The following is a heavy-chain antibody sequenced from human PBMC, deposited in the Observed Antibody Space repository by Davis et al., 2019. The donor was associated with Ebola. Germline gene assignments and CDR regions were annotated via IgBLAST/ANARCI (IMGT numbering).Heavy chain of an antibody. CDR2: ISGSGART. V-gene: IGHV3-23*01. J-gene: IGHJ4*02. Sequence: GESLKISCATSGFTFSAYAMSWVRQAPGKGLEWVSAISGSGARTYYVDSVKGRFTISRDNSKNTLYLQMNSLRAEDTAVYYCARADPNHYGSGSYYGFWGQGTLVTVSS. CDR3: ARADPNHYGSGSYYGF. D-gene: IGHD3-10*01. CDR1: GFTFSAYA.